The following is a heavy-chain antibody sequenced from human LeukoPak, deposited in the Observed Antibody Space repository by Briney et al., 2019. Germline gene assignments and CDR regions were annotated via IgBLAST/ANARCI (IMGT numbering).Heavy chain of an antibody. V-gene: IGHV3-30*03. CDR1: GFTFSSFG. Sequence: PGRSLRLSCAASGFTFSSFGMHWVRQAPGKGLEWVAVILYDGSNKYYADSVKGRFTISRDNSKNTLYLQMNSLRAEDTAVYYCARDAGYYDSSGFLDAFDIWGQGTMVTVSS. D-gene: IGHD3-22*01. CDR3: ARDAGYYDSSGFLDAFDI. CDR2: ILYDGSNK. J-gene: IGHJ3*02.